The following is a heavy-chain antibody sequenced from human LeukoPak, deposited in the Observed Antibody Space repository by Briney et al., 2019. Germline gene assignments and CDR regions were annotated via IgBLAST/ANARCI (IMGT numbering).Heavy chain of an antibody. CDR2: ISSSGSTI. V-gene: IGHV3-48*03. CDR3: ARDCLRGYSSSIDAFDI. CDR1: GFTFSSYE. D-gene: IGHD6-13*01. Sequence: GGSLRLSCAASGFTFSSYEMNWVRQAPGKGLEWVSYISSSGSTIYYADSVKGRFTISRDNAKNSLYLRMNSLRAEDTAVYYCARDCLRGYSSSIDAFDIWGQGTMVTVSS. J-gene: IGHJ3*02.